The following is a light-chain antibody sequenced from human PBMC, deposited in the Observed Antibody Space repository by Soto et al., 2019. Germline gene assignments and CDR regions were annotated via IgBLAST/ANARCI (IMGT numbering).Light chain of an antibody. CDR1: XSDVGAYNY. CDR2: EVT. J-gene: IGLJ1*01. V-gene: IGLV2-14*01. Sequence: QSVLTQPASVSGSPGQSITISCTGTXSDVGAYNYVSWYQHHPGKVPKLLIYEVTNRPSGVSDRFSGSKSGNTASLTISGLQAEDEADYYCSSKRDSSTLFVFGTGTKVTVL. CDR3: SSKRDSSTLFV.